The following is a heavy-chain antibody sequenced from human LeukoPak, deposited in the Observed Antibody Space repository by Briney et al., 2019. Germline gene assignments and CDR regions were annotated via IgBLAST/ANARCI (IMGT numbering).Heavy chain of an antibody. CDR2: INPNSGGT. J-gene: IGHJ4*02. V-gene: IGHV1-2*02. Sequence: ASVKVSCKASGYTFTGYYMHWVRQAPGQGLEWMGWINPNSGGTNYAQKFQGRVTMTRDTSISTAYMGLIRLRDNDMDVCASVRDYYDSSDEWGQGTLVTVSS. CDR1: GYTFTGYY. CDR3: VRDYYDSSDE. D-gene: IGHD3-22*01.